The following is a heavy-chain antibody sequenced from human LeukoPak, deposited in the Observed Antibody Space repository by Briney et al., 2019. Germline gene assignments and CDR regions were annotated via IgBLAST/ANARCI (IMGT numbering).Heavy chain of an antibody. CDR1: GFTFSYSS. CDR3: ARDSRSPGITLFGVPSD. D-gene: IGHD3-3*01. CDR2: SSPGGSSI. V-gene: IGHV3-21*01. J-gene: IGHJ1*01. Sequence: GGSLRLSCVASGFTFSYSSMNWVRQAPGKGLEWVSSSSPGGSSIYYADSVKGRFTISRDNAKNSLYLQMNSLRAEDTAVYYCARDSRSPGITLFGVPSDWGQGTLVTVSS.